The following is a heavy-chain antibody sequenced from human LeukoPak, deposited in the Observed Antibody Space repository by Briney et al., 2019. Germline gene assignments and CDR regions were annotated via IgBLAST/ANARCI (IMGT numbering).Heavy chain of an antibody. CDR1: GFTFSSFA. Sequence: RTGGSLRLSCAASGFTFSSFAMSWVRQTPGEGLEWVSSVTGSGSVTSSTYYADSVKGRFTISRDNSKNTLYLQMNSLRAEDTALYYCAKEGRYNNFWSGYFHWGQGALVTVSS. CDR3: AKEGRYNNFWSGYFH. CDR2: VTGSGSVTSST. D-gene: IGHD3-3*01. V-gene: IGHV3-23*01. J-gene: IGHJ4*02.